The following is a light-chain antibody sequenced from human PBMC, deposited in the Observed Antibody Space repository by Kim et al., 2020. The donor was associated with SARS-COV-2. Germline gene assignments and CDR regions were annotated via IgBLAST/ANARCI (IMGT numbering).Light chain of an antibody. V-gene: IGLV6-57*03. CDR2: EDN. Sequence: KTVTISCTRSSGSIASNYEQWYQQRPGSAPTTVIYEDNQRPSGVPARFSGSIDSSSNSASLTISGLKTEDEADYYCQSYDSNQRVLFGGGTQLTVL. J-gene: IGLJ2*01. CDR1: SGSIASNY. CDR3: QSYDSNQRVL.